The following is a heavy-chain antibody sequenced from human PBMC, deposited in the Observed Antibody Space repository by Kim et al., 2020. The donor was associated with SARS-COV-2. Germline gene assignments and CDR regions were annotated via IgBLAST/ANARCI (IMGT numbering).Heavy chain of an antibody. Sequence: GGSLRLSCAASGFTVSSNYMSWVRQAPGKGLEWVSVIYSGGSTYYADSVKGRFTISRDNSKNTLYLQMNSLRAEDTAVYYCARDARWHPLGRVAATEAEGVDYWGQGTLVTVSS. CDR1: GFTVSSNY. J-gene: IGHJ4*02. CDR2: IYSGGST. V-gene: IGHV3-66*02. D-gene: IGHD2-15*01. CDR3: ARDARWHPLGRVAATEAEGVDY.